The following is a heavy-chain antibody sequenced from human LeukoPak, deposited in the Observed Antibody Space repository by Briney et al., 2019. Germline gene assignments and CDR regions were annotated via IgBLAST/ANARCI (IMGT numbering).Heavy chain of an antibody. CDR2: IYPGDSDT. CDR3: ARHPAGGYSYGYWFDP. V-gene: IGHV5-51*01. D-gene: IGHD5-18*01. J-gene: IGHJ5*02. Sequence: GEALKISCKGSGYSFTSYWIGWVRQMPGKGLGWVGIIYPGDSDTRYSPSFQGQVTISADKSISTAYLQWSSLKASDTAMYYCARHPAGGYSYGYWFDPWGQGTLVTVSS. CDR1: GYSFTSYW.